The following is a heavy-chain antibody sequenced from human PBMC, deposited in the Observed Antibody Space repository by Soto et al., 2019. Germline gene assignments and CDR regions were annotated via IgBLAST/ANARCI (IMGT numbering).Heavy chain of an antibody. CDR3: ARGLYDSTGGRTRYYFDY. Sequence: ASVKVSCKASGYTFTSYGISWVRQAPGQGLEWMGWISAYNGNTNYAQKLQGRVTMTTDTSTSTAYMELRSLRSDDTAVYYFARGLYDSTGGRTRYYFDYWGQGTLVTVSS. J-gene: IGHJ4*02. D-gene: IGHD3-16*01. CDR1: GYTFTSYG. V-gene: IGHV1-18*01. CDR2: ISAYNGNT.